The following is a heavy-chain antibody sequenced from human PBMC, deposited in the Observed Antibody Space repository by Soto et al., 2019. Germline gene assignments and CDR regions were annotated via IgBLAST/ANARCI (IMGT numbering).Heavy chain of an antibody. CDR3: TIGFYCSRTNCYVDYFNI. CDR2: MGNAGDT. CDR1: GFTFTTYD. Sequence: EVQLVESVGGLVQPGGSLRLACAASGFTFTTYDMHWVRQVTGKGLEWVSSMGNAGDTHYADSVKGRVTISRENAKKSVYLQMNSLGAGDTAVYYCTIGFYCSRTNCYVDYFNIWGQGTRVTVSS. J-gene: IGHJ3*02. V-gene: IGHV3-13*01. D-gene: IGHD2-2*01.